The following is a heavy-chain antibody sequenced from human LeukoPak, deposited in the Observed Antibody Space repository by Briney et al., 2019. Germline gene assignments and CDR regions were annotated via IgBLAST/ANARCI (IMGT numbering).Heavy chain of an antibody. V-gene: IGHV3-15*01. D-gene: IGHD6-19*01. J-gene: IGHJ4*02. CDR2: IKSKTDGGTI. Sequence: GGSLRLSCVASGFTFSNVWMSWVRQAPGKGLEWVGRIKSKTDGGTIDYATPVKGRFTISRDDSKNTLYVQMDSLKTEDTAVYYCSTSISVAGLVLFDYWGQGTLVTVSS. CDR1: GFTFSNVW. CDR3: STSISVAGLVLFDY.